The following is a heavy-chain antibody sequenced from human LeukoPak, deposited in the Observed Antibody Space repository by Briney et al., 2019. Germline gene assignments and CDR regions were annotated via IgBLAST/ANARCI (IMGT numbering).Heavy chain of an antibody. D-gene: IGHD2-2*01. CDR3: ARAVRCSSTSCHIDY. J-gene: IGHJ4*02. CDR2: IYYSGST. V-gene: IGHV4-39*07. Sequence: SETLSLTCTVSGGSISSSSYYWGWIRQPPGKGLEWIGSIYYSGSTYYNPSLKSRVTISVDTSKNQFSLKLSSVTAADTAVYYCARAVRCSSTSCHIDYWGQGTLVTVSS. CDR1: GGSISSSSYY.